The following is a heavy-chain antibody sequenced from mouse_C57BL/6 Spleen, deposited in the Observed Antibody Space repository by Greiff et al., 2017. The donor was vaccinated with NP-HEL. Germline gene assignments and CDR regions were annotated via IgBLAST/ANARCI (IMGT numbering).Heavy chain of an antibody. V-gene: IGHV1-82*01. J-gene: IGHJ4*01. Sequence: VQLQQSGPELVKPGASVKISCKASGYAFSSSWMNWVKQRPGKGLEWIGRIYPGDGDTNYNGKFKGKATLTADKSSSTAYMQLSSLTSEDSAVYFCARGDSGYDAMDYWGQGTSVTVSS. D-gene: IGHD3-2*02. CDR2: IYPGDGDT. CDR3: ARGDSGYDAMDY. CDR1: GYAFSSSW.